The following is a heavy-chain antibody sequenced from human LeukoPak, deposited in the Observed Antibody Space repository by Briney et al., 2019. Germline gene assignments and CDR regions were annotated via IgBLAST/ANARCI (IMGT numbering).Heavy chain of an antibody. CDR3: ARGSFIAAADWFDP. Sequence: SETLSLTCTVSGGSISSSSYYWGWIRQPPGKGLEWIGSIYYSGSTYYNPSLKSRVTISVDTSKNQFSLKLSSVTAADTAVYYCARGSFIAAADWFDPWGQGTLVTVSS. CDR2: IYYSGST. D-gene: IGHD6-13*01. J-gene: IGHJ5*02. CDR1: GGSISSSSYY. V-gene: IGHV4-39*01.